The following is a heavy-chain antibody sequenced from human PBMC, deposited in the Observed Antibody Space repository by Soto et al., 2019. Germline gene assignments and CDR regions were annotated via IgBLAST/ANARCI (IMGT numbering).Heavy chain of an antibody. CDR2: IWYDGSNK. V-gene: IGHV3-33*01. Sequence: GGSLRLPCAASGFTFSSHGMHWVRQAPGKGLEWVAVIWYDGSNKYYADSVKGRFTISRDNSKNTLYLQMNSLRAEDTAVYYCARSPGAGTFDYWGQGTLVTVS. CDR1: GFTFSSHG. D-gene: IGHD1-26*01. CDR3: ARSPGAGTFDY. J-gene: IGHJ4*02.